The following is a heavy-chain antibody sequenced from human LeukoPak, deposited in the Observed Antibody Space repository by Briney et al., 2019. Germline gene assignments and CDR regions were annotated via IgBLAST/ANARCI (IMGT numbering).Heavy chain of an antibody. D-gene: IGHD3-22*01. CDR1: GFTFSDHS. J-gene: IGHJ3*02. V-gene: IGHV3-72*01. CDR3: ARVGDYYDSRGYSTDAFDM. Sequence: GGSLRLSCAASGFTFSDHSMDWVRQAPGKGLEWVGRIRNRAKSYTTQYAPSVKDRFTISRDDSRNSLYLQMNSLKTEDTAVYFCARVGDYYDSRGYSTDAFDMWGQGTMVTVSS. CDR2: IRNRAKSYTT.